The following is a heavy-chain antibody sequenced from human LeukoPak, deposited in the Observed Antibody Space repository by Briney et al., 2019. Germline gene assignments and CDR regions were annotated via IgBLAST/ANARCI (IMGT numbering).Heavy chain of an antibody. Sequence: PGGSLRLSCAASGFTFSSYWMHWVRQAPGKGLVWVSRINTDGSSTSYADSVKGRFTISRDNAKNTLYLQMNSLRAEDTAVYYCARVGVMVVIAIPPDYWGQGTLVTVSS. V-gene: IGHV3-74*01. CDR3: ARVGVMVVIAIPPDY. J-gene: IGHJ4*02. CDR2: INTDGSST. D-gene: IGHD2-21*01. CDR1: GFTFSSYW.